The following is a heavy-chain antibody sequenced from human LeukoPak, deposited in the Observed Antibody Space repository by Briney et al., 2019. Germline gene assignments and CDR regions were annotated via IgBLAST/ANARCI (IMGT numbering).Heavy chain of an antibody. J-gene: IGHJ5*02. V-gene: IGHV3-23*01. CDR2: ISGSGDTA. Sequence: GRSLRLSCAASGFTFSSYGMNWVRRAPGKGLEWVSLISGSGDTAYYADSVKGRVTITRDNSRDTLYLQMSSLRAEDTAVYYCAKDLRYHHWGQGTLVTVSS. CDR1: GFTFSSYG. CDR3: AKDLRYHH. D-gene: IGHD3-9*01.